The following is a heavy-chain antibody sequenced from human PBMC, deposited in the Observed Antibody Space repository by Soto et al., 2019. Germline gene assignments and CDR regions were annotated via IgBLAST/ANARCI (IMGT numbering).Heavy chain of an antibody. CDR3: ARVVDSYGHPYYYYGMDV. Sequence: ASVKVSCKASGGTFSSYAISWVRQAPGQGLEWMGGIIPIFGTANYAQKFQGRVTITADESTSTAYMELSSLRSEDTAVYYCARVVDSYGHPYYYYGMDVWGQGTTVTVSS. J-gene: IGHJ6*02. D-gene: IGHD5-18*01. V-gene: IGHV1-69*13. CDR2: IIPIFGTA. CDR1: GGTFSSYA.